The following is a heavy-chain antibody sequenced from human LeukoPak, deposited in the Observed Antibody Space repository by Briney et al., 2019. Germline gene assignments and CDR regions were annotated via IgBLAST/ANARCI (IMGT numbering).Heavy chain of an antibody. V-gene: IGHV3-64*01. J-gene: IGHJ5*02. CDR1: RFTFSSYA. CDR3: ARGPATYYDFWSGYPNWFDP. Sequence: GGSLRLSCAASRFTFSSYAMHWVRQAPGKGLAYVSAVKGRFTISRDNSKNTLYLQMGSLRAEDMAVYCARGPATYYDFWSGYPNWFDPWGQGTLVTVSS. D-gene: IGHD3-3*01.